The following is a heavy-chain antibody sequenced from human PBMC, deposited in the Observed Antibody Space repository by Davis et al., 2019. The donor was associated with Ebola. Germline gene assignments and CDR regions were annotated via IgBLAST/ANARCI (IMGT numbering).Heavy chain of an antibody. V-gene: IGHV1-18*04. Sequence: AASVKVSCKASGYTFTNYGISWAPQAPGQGLEWIGRISAYDGKTNYAQKFQVRVIMTTDRSTSTAHLGRRSLRSDDTAVYYCARDGRMPRMLYGMDVWGQGTTVTVSS. CDR2: ISAYDGKT. J-gene: IGHJ6*02. CDR3: ARDGRMPRMLYGMDV. D-gene: IGHD1-1*01. CDR1: GYTFTNYG.